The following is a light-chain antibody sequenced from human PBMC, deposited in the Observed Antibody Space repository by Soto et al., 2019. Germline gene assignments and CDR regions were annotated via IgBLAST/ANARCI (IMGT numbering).Light chain of an antibody. CDR1: QGTSNY. CDR2: AAS. Sequence: DIQMTQSPSSLSASVGDRVTITCRASQGTSNYLAWYQQKPGKVPKLLIYAASTLQSGVPSRFRGSGSGTYFTLTINSLQPEDVATYYCQKHNSAPTWTFGQGTKVEIK. J-gene: IGKJ1*01. V-gene: IGKV1-27*01. CDR3: QKHNSAPTWT.